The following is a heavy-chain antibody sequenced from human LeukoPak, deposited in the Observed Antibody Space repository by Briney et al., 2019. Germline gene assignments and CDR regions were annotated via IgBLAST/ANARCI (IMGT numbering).Heavy chain of an antibody. J-gene: IGHJ4*02. CDR2: IYTSGSI. Sequence: SETLSLTCTVSGGSISSYYWSWIRQPPGKGLEWIGYIYTSGSINYNPSLKSRVTISVDTSKNQFSLKLSSVTAADTAVYYCAREEPGSVAAFDYWGQGTLVTVSS. D-gene: IGHD6-19*01. V-gene: IGHV4-4*09. CDR1: GGSISSYY. CDR3: AREEPGSVAAFDY.